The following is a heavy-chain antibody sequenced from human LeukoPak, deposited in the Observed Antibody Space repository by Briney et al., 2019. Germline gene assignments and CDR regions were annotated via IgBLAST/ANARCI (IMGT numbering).Heavy chain of an antibody. CDR1: GGSVSSGSYY. CDR2: IYYSGST. J-gene: IGHJ4*02. CDR3: AREGGTTYCSGGSCYSFGYFDY. Sequence: SETLSLTCTVSGGSVSSGSYYWSWIRQPPGKGLEWIGYIYYSGSTNYNPSLKSRVTTSVDTTKNQFSLKLSSVTAADTAVYYCAREGGTTYCSGGSCYSFGYFDYWGQGTLVTVSS. D-gene: IGHD2-15*01. V-gene: IGHV4-61*01.